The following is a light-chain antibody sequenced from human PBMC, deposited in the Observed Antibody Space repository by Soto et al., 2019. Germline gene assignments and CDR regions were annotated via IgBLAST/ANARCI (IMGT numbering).Light chain of an antibody. CDR1: SIDFVTYNR. CDR2: EAR. J-gene: IGLJ1*01. V-gene: IGLV2-18*01. CDR3: SLYTSENTYV. Sequence: SGVTQPPSVSGSPEQSVTISCTGSSIDFVTYNRVSWYQQPPGTAPKLIIYEARNRPSGVPDRFSGSKSGNTASLNISGLQAADEADYYCSLYTSENTYVFGTGTKVTVL.